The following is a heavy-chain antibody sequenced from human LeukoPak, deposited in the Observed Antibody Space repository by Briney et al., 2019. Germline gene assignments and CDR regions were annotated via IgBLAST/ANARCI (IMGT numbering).Heavy chain of an antibody. CDR2: FDPEDGET. D-gene: IGHD4-17*01. CDR3: ATDPLRGVTTAP. J-gene: IGHJ5*02. Sequence: ASVKVSCKVSGYTLTELSMHWVRQAPGKGLEWMGGFDPEDGETIYAQKFQGRVTMTEDTSTDTAYMELSSLRSEDTAVYDGATDPLRGVTTAPWGQGTLVTVSS. CDR1: GYTLTELS. V-gene: IGHV1-24*01.